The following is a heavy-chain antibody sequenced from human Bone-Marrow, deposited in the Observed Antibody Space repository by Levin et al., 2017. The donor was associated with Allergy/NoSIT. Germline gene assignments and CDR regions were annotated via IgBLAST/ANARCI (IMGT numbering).Heavy chain of an antibody. CDR3: AKDGWWELPLNLYFDY. V-gene: IGHV3-23*01. CDR2: ISGSGGST. CDR1: GFTFSSYA. Sequence: PGGSLRLSCAASGFTFSSYAMSWVRQAPGKGLEWVSAISGSGGSTYYADSVKGRFTISRDNSKNTLYLQMNSLRAEDTAVYYCAKDGWWELPLNLYFDYWGQGTLVTVSS. D-gene: IGHD1-26*01. J-gene: IGHJ4*02.